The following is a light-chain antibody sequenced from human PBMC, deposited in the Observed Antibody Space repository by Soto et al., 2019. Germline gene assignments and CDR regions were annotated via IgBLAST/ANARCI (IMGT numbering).Light chain of an antibody. CDR3: QQYNNWRAAYP. V-gene: IGKV3-15*01. CDR1: QSVSSN. Sequence: EIVMTQSPATLSVSPGESATLSCRASQSVSSNLAWYQQKPGQAPRLLIYGASTRATGIQARFSGSGSGTEFTLTISSLRSEDFAVYYCQQYNNWRAAYPFGQGTKLEIK. CDR2: GAS. J-gene: IGKJ2*01.